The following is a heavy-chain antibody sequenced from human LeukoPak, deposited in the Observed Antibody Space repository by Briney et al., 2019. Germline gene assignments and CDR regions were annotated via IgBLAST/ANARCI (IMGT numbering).Heavy chain of an antibody. Sequence: PGGSLRLSCAASGSYWMHWVRQAPGKGLVWVSHLNSDGSWTSYADSVKGRFTISKDNAKNTVYLQMNNLRAEDMAVYYCVSFYETYWGRGTLVTVSS. J-gene: IGHJ4*02. V-gene: IGHV3-74*01. D-gene: IGHD2/OR15-2a*01. CDR3: VSFYETY. CDR1: GSYW. CDR2: LNSDGSWT.